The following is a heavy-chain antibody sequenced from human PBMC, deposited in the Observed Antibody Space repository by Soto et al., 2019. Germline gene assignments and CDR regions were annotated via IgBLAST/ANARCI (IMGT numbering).Heavy chain of an antibody. CDR3: ARDIVGAHYYYYGMDV. D-gene: IGHD1-26*01. Sequence: QVQLVESGGGVVQPGRSLRLSCAASGFVFSGCAMHWVRQAPGKGLERVGVISYDGSDQYYADSVKGRFTISRDNSKNTMFLQMNRLRAEDTAVYYCARDIVGAHYYYYGMDVWGQGTTVTVS. CDR1: GFVFSGCA. CDR2: ISYDGSDQ. J-gene: IGHJ6*02. V-gene: IGHV3-30-3*01.